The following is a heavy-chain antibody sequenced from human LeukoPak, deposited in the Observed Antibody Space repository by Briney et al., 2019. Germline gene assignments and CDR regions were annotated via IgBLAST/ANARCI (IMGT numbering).Heavy chain of an antibody. Sequence: PGGSLRLSCAASGFTFSSYSMNWVRQAPGQWLERVSYISSSSSTIYYADSVKGRFTISRDNAKNSLYLQMNSLRAEDTAVYYCARDAVPADFDYWGQGTLVTVSS. D-gene: IGHD2-2*01. CDR1: GFTFSSYS. CDR3: ARDAVPADFDY. CDR2: ISSSSSTI. V-gene: IGHV3-48*01. J-gene: IGHJ4*02.